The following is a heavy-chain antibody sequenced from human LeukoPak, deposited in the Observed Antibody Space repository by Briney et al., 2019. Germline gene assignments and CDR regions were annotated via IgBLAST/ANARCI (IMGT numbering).Heavy chain of an antibody. V-gene: IGHV3-7*01. Sequence: GGSLRLSCAASGFTFSSYWMSWVRQAPGKGLEWVANIKQNGSEKYYVDSVKGRFTISGDNAKNSLYLQMNSLRAEDTAVYYCARDGGYCSSTSCYGIDGWFDPWGQGTLVTVSS. CDR1: GFTFSSYW. D-gene: IGHD2-2*01. J-gene: IGHJ5*02. CDR3: ARDGGYCSSTSCYGIDGWFDP. CDR2: IKQNGSEK.